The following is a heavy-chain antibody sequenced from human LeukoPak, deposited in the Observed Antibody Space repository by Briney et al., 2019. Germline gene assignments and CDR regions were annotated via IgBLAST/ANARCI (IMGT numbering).Heavy chain of an antibody. Sequence: GGSLRLSCAASGVSFSSYTMNWVRQAPGKGLEWVSSISSDSTYIYYADSVKGRFTISRDNAKKSVYLQMNSLRAEDTAVYYCARDGIMTNSAWDFDYWGQGTLVTVSS. CDR1: GVSFSSYT. V-gene: IGHV3-21*01. CDR3: ARDGIMTNSAWDFDY. CDR2: ISSDSTYI. J-gene: IGHJ4*02. D-gene: IGHD6-19*01.